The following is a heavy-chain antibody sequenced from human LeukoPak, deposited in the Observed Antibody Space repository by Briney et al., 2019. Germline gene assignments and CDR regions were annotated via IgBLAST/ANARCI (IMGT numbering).Heavy chain of an antibody. V-gene: IGHV1-69*13. J-gene: IGHJ4*02. CDR1: GGIFSRYA. D-gene: IGHD3-22*01. Sequence: ASVKVSCKASGGIFSRYAISWVRQAPGQGLEWMGGIIPLFGTANYAQRFQGRLTITADESTRTAYLELSSLRSEDTAVYYCAREWDFDSSGFYYYYWGRGTLVTVSS. CDR3: AREWDFDSSGFYYYY. CDR2: IIPLFGTA.